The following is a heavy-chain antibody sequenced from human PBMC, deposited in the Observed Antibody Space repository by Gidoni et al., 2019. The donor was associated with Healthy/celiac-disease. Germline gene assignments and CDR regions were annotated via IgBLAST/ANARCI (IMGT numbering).Heavy chain of an antibody. CDR2: AYTGNT. CDR3: ARLRITIVGVVIIGALGDY. Sequence: QVQLAQSGAEVKKPGASVMVSCKASGYTFTSYGISAYTGNTNYAQKLQGRVTMTTDTSTSTAYMELRSLRSDDAAVYYCARLRITIVGVVIIGALGDYWGQGTLVTVSS. CDR1: GYTFTSYG. J-gene: IGHJ4*02. V-gene: IGHV1-18*01. D-gene: IGHD3-3*01.